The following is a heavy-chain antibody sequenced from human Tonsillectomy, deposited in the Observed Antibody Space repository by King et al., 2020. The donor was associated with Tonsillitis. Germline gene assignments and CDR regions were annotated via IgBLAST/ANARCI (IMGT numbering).Heavy chain of an antibody. CDR3: ASALDCSSSSCYGPLYYYYGMDV. D-gene: IGHD2-2*01. CDR2: ISYDGSNK. Sequence: VQLVESGGGVVQPGRSLRLSCAASGFTFSSYGMHWVRQAPGKGLEWVAGISYDGSNKYYADSVKGRFTISRDNSKNTLYLQMNSLRAEDTAVYYCASALDCSSSSCYGPLYYYYGMDVWGQGTTVTVSS. J-gene: IGHJ6*02. CDR1: GFTFSSYG. V-gene: IGHV3-33*05.